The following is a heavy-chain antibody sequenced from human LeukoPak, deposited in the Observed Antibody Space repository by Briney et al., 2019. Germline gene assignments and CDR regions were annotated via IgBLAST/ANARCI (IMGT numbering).Heavy chain of an antibody. CDR1: GYTFPNNY. CDR2: IYPRDGST. V-gene: IGHV1-46*01. Sequence: GASVKVSCKASGYTFPNNYLHWVRQAPGQGLEWMGMIYPRDGSTSYAQNFQGRVTVTRDTSTTTVHMELRGLRSEDTAVYYCARDQEGFDYWGQGTVVTVSS. CDR3: ARDQEGFDY. J-gene: IGHJ4*02.